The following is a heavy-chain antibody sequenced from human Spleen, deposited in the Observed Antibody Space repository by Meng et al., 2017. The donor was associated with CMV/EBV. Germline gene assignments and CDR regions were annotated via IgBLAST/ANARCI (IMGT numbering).Heavy chain of an antibody. CDR3: ARVDYYDSSEDY. J-gene: IGHJ4*02. D-gene: IGHD3-22*01. V-gene: IGHV1-3*01. Sequence: QVQLVQSGAEVKKPGASVKVSCKASGYIFSTYAIHWVPQAPGQGLEWMGWINVGNGDTKFSQKFQGRVTITRDTSASTAYMELSSLRSEDTAVYYCARVDYYDSSEDYWGQGTLVTVSS. CDR2: INVGNGDT. CDR1: GYIFSTYA.